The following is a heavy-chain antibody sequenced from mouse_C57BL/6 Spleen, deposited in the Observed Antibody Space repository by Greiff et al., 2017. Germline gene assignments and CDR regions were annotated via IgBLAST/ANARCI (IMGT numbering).Heavy chain of an antibody. V-gene: IGHV5-16*01. J-gene: IGHJ4*01. CDR2: INYDGSST. CDR3: ARYGFYYAMDY. Sequence: EVQRVESEGGLVQPGSSMKLSCTASGFTFSDYYMAWVRQVPEKGLEWVANINYDGSSTYYLDSLKSRFIISRDNEKNILYLQMSSLKSEDTATYYCARYGFYYAMDYWGQGTSVTVSS. D-gene: IGHD1-1*02. CDR1: GFTFSDYY.